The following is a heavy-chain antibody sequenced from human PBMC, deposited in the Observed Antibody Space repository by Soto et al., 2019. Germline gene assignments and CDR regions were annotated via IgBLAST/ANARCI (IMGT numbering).Heavy chain of an antibody. V-gene: IGHV3-74*01. CDR3: VRDNWNSY. J-gene: IGHJ4*02. Sequence: EVQLVESGGGLVQPGGSLRLSCAASGFTFRNYWMHWVRQAPGKGLVWVSRVTSDGSSTNYADSVKGRFTISRDNAKNTFYLQMNSLRAEDTAVYYCVRDNWNSYWGQGTLVTVSS. CDR1: GFTFRNYW. CDR2: VTSDGSST. D-gene: IGHD1-1*01.